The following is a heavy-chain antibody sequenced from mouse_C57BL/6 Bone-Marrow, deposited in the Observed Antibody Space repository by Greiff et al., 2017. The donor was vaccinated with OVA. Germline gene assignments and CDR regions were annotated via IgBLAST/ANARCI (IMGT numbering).Heavy chain of an antibody. CDR3: ARSPGYYDYDVGAMDY. CDR1: GYSFTGYF. J-gene: IGHJ4*01. CDR2: INPYNGDT. D-gene: IGHD2-4*01. V-gene: IGHV1-20*01. Sequence: EVHLVESGPELVKPGDSVKISCKASGYSFTGYFMNWVMQSHGKSLEWIGRINPYNGDTFYNQKFKGTATLTVDKSSSTAHMELRSLTSEDAAVYYCARSPGYYDYDVGAMDYWGQGTSVTVSS.